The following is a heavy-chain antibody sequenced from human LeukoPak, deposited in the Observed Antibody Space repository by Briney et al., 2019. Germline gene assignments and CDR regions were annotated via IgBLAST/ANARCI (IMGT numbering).Heavy chain of an antibody. Sequence: ASVKVSCKVSGYNFNELSMHWVRQAPGKGLEWMGGFDPEDGETIYAQKFQGRVTMTEDTSTDTAYMELSSLRSEDTAVYYCASADPRLYTIRYFEYWGQGTLVTVSS. J-gene: IGHJ4*02. CDR3: ASADPRLYTIRYFEY. D-gene: IGHD3-16*01. V-gene: IGHV1-24*01. CDR1: GYNFNELS. CDR2: FDPEDGET.